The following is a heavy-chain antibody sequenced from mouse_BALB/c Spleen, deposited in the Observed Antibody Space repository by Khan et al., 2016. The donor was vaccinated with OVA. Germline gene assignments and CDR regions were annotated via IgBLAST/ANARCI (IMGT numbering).Heavy chain of an antibody. J-gene: IGHJ2*01. Sequence: EVELVESGGGLVKPGGSLKLSCAASGFTFSSYAMSWVRQTPETRLEWVASISTGGFTYYPDSVKGRFTISRDNASYILYLQMSSLRSEDTAIYYCTGGRFLYYFDYWGQGTTLTVSA. CDR1: GFTFSSYA. CDR3: TGGRFLYYFDY. V-gene: IGHV5-6-5*01. CDR2: ISTGGFT.